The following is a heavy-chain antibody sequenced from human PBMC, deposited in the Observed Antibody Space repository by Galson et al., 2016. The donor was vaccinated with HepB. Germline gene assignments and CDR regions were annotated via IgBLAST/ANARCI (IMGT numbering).Heavy chain of an antibody. D-gene: IGHD3-10*01. CDR1: GFSFSNSW. Sequence: SLRLSCAVSGFSFSNSWMTWVRQTPEKGLEWVADINADGSWRAYMDSVKGRFTISRDNVNNLLYLQMSGLRVEDTALYFCARDPAFGALDYWGQRALVTVSS. CDR2: INADGSWR. J-gene: IGHJ4*02. V-gene: IGHV3-7*01. CDR3: ARDPAFGALDY.